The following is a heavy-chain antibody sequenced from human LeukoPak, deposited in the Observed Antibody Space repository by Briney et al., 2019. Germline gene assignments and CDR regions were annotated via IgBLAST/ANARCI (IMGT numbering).Heavy chain of an antibody. CDR1: GGSFSGYY. CDR3: ARRRDYYDILTGYGKTYYFDY. Sequence: SETLSLTCAVYGGSFSGYYWSWIRQPPGKGLEWIGEISHRGGTNYNPSLKSRVTISVDTSKNQFSLKLSSVTAADTAVYYCARRRDYYDILTGYGKTYYFDYWGQGTLVTVSS. D-gene: IGHD3-9*01. CDR2: ISHRGGT. J-gene: IGHJ4*02. V-gene: IGHV4-34*01.